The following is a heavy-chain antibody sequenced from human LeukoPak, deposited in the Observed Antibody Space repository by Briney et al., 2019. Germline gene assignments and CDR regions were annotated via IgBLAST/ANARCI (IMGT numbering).Heavy chain of an antibody. CDR2: IYYSGST. CDR1: GGSISSTSYY. J-gene: IGHJ6*03. Sequence: SETLSLTCTVSGGSISSTSYYWGWIRQPPGEGLEWIGSIYYSGSTYYNPSLKSRVTISVDTSKNQFSLKLSSVTAADTAVYFCARVRGYCSSTDYLYYYYYYMDVWGKGTTVTVSS. D-gene: IGHD2-2*01. CDR3: ARVRGYCSSTDYLYYYYYYMDV. V-gene: IGHV4-39*07.